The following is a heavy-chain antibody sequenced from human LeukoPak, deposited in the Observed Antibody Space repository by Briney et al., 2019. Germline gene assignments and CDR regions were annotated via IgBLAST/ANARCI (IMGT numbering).Heavy chain of an antibody. Sequence: GGSLRLSCAASGFTFSSYAMSWVRQAPGKGLEWVSAISGSGGSTYYADSVKGRFTISRDNAKNSLYLQMNSLRAEDTAVYYCARDVYATSRFRNAFDIWGQGTMVTVSS. J-gene: IGHJ3*02. CDR2: ISGSGGST. D-gene: IGHD5-12*01. CDR1: GFTFSSYA. V-gene: IGHV3-23*01. CDR3: ARDVYATSRFRNAFDI.